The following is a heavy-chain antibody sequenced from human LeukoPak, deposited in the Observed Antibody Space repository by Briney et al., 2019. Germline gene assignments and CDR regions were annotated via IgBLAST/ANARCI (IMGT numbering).Heavy chain of an antibody. CDR2: IYSGGST. Sequence: PGGSLRLSCAASGFTVSSNYMSWVRQAPGKGLEWVSVIYSGGSTYYADSVKGRFTISRDNSKNTLYLQMNSLRAEDTAVYYCASNYSDSEYFQHWGQGTLVTVSS. V-gene: IGHV3-53*01. CDR3: ASNYSDSEYFQH. D-gene: IGHD4-11*01. J-gene: IGHJ1*01. CDR1: GFTVSSNY.